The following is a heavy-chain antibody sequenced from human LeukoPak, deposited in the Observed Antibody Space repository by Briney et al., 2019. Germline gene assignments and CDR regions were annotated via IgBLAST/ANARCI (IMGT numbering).Heavy chain of an antibody. CDR2: IYYSGST. Sequence: SETLSLTCTVSGGSISSYYWSWIRQPPGKGLEWIGYIYYSGSTNYNPSLKSRVTISVDTSKNQFSLKLSSVTAADTAVYYCARHQYGWFGELLGSYYFDHWGQGTLVTVSS. CDR3: ARHQYGWFGELLGSYYFDH. CDR1: GGSISSYY. J-gene: IGHJ4*02. D-gene: IGHD3-10*01. V-gene: IGHV4-59*08.